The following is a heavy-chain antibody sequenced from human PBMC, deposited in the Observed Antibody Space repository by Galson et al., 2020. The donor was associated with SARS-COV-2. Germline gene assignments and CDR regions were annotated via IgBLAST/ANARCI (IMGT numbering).Heavy chain of an antibody. CDR3: ARVPVYYYYYMDV. CDR1: GFTFSSYS. Sequence: GDSLKISCSASGFTFSSYSMNWVRQAPGKGLEWVSSISSSSSYIYYADSVKGRFTISRDNAKNSLYLQMNSLRAEDTDVYYCARVPVYYYYYMDVWGKGTTVTVSS. J-gene: IGHJ6*03. V-gene: IGHV3-21*01. CDR2: ISSSSSYI.